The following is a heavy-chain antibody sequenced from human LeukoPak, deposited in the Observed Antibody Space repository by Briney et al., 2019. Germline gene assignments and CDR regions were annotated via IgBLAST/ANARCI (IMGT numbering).Heavy chain of an antibody. CDR3: ARSIAVATWDPWFDP. J-gene: IGHJ5*02. D-gene: IGHD6-19*01. CDR1: GYSFTSYW. CDR2: IYPGGSDT. Sequence: PGESLKISCKGSGYSFTSYWIGWVRQMPGKGLEWMGIIYPGGSDTRYSPSFQGQVTISADKSISTAYLQWSSLKASDTAMYYCARSIAVATWDPWFDPWGQGTLVTVSS. V-gene: IGHV5-51*01.